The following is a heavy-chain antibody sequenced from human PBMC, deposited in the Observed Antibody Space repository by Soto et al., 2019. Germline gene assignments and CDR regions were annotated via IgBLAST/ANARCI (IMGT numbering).Heavy chain of an antibody. CDR3: ERDGVHIAGRSGLFDN. CDR2: INPSRGLT. D-gene: IGHD6-19*01. CDR1: GYMFDNYY. Sequence: GASVKVSCKASGYMFDNYYIHWVRQTPGQGLQWIGVINPSRGLTTYAQKFQGRVSMTRDTSTTTVFMELTSLTSEDTAIYYCERDGVHIAGRSGLFDNWGPGTLVTVSS. V-gene: IGHV1-46*02. J-gene: IGHJ4*02.